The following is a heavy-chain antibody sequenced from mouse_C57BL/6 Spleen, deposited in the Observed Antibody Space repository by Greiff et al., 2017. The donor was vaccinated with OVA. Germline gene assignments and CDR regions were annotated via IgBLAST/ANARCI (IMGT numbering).Heavy chain of an antibody. J-gene: IGHJ3*01. CDR2: IYPGGGYT. V-gene: IGHV1-63*01. Sequence: QVQLQQSGAELVRPGTSVKMSCKASGYTFTNYWIGWAKQRPGHGLEWIGAIYPGGGYTNYNEKFKGKATLTADKSSSTAYMQFSSLTSEDSAIYYCARGDGYDSWFAYWGQGTLVTVSA. CDR3: ARGDGYDSWFAY. D-gene: IGHD2-2*01. CDR1: GYTFTNYW.